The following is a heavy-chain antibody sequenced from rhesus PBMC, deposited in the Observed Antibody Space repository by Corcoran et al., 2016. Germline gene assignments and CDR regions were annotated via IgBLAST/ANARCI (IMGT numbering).Heavy chain of an antibody. CDR2: IYGSGGSN. CDR1: GYSISSGYY. J-gene: IGHJ2*01. V-gene: IGHV4S14*01. CDR3: ARVGGRWAEGDTGGTELYFDL. Sequence: QVQLQESGPGLVKPSETLSLTCAVSGYSISSGYYWGWIRQPPGKGLEWIGSIYGSGGSNYLNPSLWSLVCLCLSTCRSRFSLWLSSGTSAVTAGYYGARVGGRWAEGDTGGTELYFDLWGPGPPITIPS. D-gene: IGHD5-42*01.